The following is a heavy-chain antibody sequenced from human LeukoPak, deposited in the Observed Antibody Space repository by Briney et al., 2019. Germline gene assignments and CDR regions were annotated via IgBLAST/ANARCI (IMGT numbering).Heavy chain of an antibody. CDR3: ARDPLVATILYYFDY. CDR2: ISYDGSNK. J-gene: IGHJ4*02. V-gene: IGHV3-30-3*01. D-gene: IGHD5-12*01. Sequence: GGSLRLSCAASGFTFSSYAMHWVRQAPGKGLEWVAVISYDGSNKYYADSVKGQFTISRDNSKNTLYLQMNSLRAEDTAVYYCARDPLVATILYYFDYWGQGTLVTVSS. CDR1: GFTFSSYA.